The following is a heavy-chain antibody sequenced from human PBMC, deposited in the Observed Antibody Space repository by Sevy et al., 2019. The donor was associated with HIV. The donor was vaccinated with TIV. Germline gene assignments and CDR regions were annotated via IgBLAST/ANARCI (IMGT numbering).Heavy chain of an antibody. CDR3: LKRKWDPSPGQDNWFDP. V-gene: IGHV3-23*01. J-gene: IGHJ5*02. D-gene: IGHD1-1*01. CDR1: GFTFTAYP. Sequence: GGSLRLSCAVSGFTFTAYPMAWVRQGPGKGLEWVSAITRTGEATHYADSVKGRFTISREDSKSMLYLQMNRLKADDTAIYYCLKRKWDPSPGQDNWFDPWGQGTLVTVSS. CDR2: ITRTGEAT.